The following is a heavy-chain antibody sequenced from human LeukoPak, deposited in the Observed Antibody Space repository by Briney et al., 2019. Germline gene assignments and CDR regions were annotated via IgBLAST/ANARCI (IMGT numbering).Heavy chain of an antibody. J-gene: IGHJ4*02. CDR1: GFTFSSYS. CDR3: ARDLTYNYETSGYR. CDR2: ISSSSTTI. D-gene: IGHD3-22*01. Sequence: RGSLRLSCAASGFTFSSYSMNWVRQAPGKGLEWVSYISSSSTTIHYADSVKGRFTISRDNAKNSLYLQMNSLRDEDTAVYYCARDLTYNYETSGYRRGQGTLVTVSS. V-gene: IGHV3-48*02.